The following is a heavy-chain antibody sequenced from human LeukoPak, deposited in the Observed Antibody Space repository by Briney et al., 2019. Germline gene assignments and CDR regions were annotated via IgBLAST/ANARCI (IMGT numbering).Heavy chain of an antibody. CDR2: VDPSGGST. D-gene: IGHD1-26*01. J-gene: IGHJ4*02. CDR3: ARRHKHYYQIDY. V-gene: IGHV1-46*01. CDR1: GYTFTSYC. Sequence: ASVKLSFKASGYTFTSYCLHWVRQAPGQGLEWMGMVDPSGGSTSYAQKFQGRVTMTRDTSTTTVYMELSSLRSDDTAVFYCARRHKHYYQIDYWGQGTLVTVSS.